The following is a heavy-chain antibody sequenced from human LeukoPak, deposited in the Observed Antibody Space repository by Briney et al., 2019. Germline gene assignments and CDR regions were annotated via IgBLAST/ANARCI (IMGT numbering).Heavy chain of an antibody. V-gene: IGHV4-59*08. Sequence: PSETLSLTCTVSGGSFSSYYWNWIRQPAGKGLEWIGSIYHSGSTYYNPSLKSRVTISVDTSKNQFSLKLSSVTAADTAVYYCARRVVRDYYYYMDVWGKGTTVTVSS. D-gene: IGHD3-3*01. CDR1: GGSFSSYY. CDR3: ARRVVRDYYYYMDV. J-gene: IGHJ6*03. CDR2: IYHSGST.